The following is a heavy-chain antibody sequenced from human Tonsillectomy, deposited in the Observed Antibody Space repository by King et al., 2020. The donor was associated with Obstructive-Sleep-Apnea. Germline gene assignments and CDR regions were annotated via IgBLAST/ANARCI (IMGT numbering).Heavy chain of an antibody. D-gene: IGHD2-2*01. J-gene: IGHJ4*02. V-gene: IGHV1-8*01. CDR2: MNTNSGNS. CDR3: AGGSSRSFDI. Sequence: QLVQSGAEVKKPGASVKVSCKASGYTFSSADINWVRQATGQGLEWMGWMNTNSGNSGYVQKFQGRVTMTRDPSISTAYLELRTFRSEDTAVYYCAGGSSRSFDIWGQGTLVTVSS. CDR1: GYTFSSAD.